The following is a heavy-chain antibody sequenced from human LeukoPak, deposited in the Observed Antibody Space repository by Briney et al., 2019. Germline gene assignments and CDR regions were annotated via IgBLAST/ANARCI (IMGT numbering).Heavy chain of an antibody. J-gene: IGHJ4*02. Sequence: SETLSLTCTVSGYSISSGYYWGWIRQPPGKGLEWIGSIYHSGSTYYNPSLKSRVTISVDTSKNQFSLKLSSVTAADTAVYYCARDGYSSGWYPFDYWGQGTLVTVSS. CDR1: GYSISSGYY. D-gene: IGHD6-19*01. CDR2: IYHSGST. V-gene: IGHV4-38-2*02. CDR3: ARDGYSSGWYPFDY.